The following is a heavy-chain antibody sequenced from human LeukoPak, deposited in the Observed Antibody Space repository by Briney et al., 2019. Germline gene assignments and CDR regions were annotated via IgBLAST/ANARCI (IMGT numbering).Heavy chain of an antibody. V-gene: IGHV4-59*08. CDR1: GGPISSYY. CDR3: ARHDGEHSGSWYEYFQH. J-gene: IGHJ1*01. Sequence: PSDTLSLTCTVSGGPISSYYWIWIRQPPGKALVWIGYIYYSGSTNYNPSLKSRVTISVDTSKNEFSLKLRSVTAADTAVYYCARHDGEHSGSWYEYFQHWGQGTLVTVSS. D-gene: IGHD6-13*01. CDR2: IYYSGST.